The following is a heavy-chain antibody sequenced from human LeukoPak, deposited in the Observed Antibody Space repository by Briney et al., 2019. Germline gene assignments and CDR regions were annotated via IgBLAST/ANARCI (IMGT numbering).Heavy chain of an antibody. V-gene: IGHV3-13*01. Sequence: GGSLRLSCAASGFTFSSYDMHWVRQATGKGLEWVSAIGTAGDTYYPGSVKGRFTISRENAKNSLYLQMNSLRAEDTAVYYCAKDPGDGYNFENGEVYWGQGTLVTVSS. J-gene: IGHJ4*02. CDR3: AKDPGDGYNFENGEVY. CDR2: IGTAGDT. CDR1: GFTFSSYD. D-gene: IGHD5-24*01.